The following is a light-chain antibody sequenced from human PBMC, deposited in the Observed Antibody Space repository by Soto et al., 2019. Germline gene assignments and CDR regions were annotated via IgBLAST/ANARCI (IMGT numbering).Light chain of an antibody. CDR3: SSYTSSSTYV. CDR1: SSDVGGYNY. V-gene: IGLV2-14*01. J-gene: IGLJ1*01. Sequence: QSALTQPASVSGSPGQLITISCTGTSSDVGGYNYVSWYQQHPGKAPKLMIYDVSNRPSGVSNRFSGSKSGNTASLTISGLQAEDEADYYCSSYTSSSTYVFGTGTKSPS. CDR2: DVS.